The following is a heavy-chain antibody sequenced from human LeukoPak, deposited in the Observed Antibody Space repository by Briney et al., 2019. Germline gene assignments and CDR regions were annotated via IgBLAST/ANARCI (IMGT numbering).Heavy chain of an antibody. V-gene: IGHV3-74*01. D-gene: IGHD4-23*01. Sequence: QPGGSLRLSCAASGFTISGYWMHWVRQAPGKGLVWVSRISGDGSITAYADSVKGRFTIARDNAKNTLYLQMNSLRAEDTAVYYCYGANAEHWGQGTLVTVSS. CDR2: ISGDGSIT. CDR1: GFTISGYW. J-gene: IGHJ1*01. CDR3: YGANAEH.